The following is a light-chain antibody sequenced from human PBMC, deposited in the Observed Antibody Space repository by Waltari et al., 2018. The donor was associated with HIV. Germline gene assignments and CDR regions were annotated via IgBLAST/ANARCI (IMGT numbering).Light chain of an antibody. CDR1: QSVSSN. V-gene: IGKV3-11*01. CDR2: DAS. J-gene: IGKJ2*01. CDR3: HQRSNWPRT. Sequence: VMTQSPATLSVSPGERATLSCRASQSVSSNLAWYQQKPGQAPRLLIYDASNRATGIPARFSGTGSGTDFTLTISSLEPEDFAVYYCHQRSNWPRTFGQGTKLEIK.